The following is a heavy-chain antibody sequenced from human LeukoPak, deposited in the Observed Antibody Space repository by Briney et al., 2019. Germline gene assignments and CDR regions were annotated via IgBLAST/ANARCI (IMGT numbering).Heavy chain of an antibody. D-gene: IGHD5-18*01. CDR3: ARAKRDTAWGAFAFDI. CDR2: IYYSGST. V-gene: IGHV4-59*01. J-gene: IGHJ3*02. CDR1: GGSISSYY. Sequence: SETLSLTCTVSGGSISSYYWSWIRQPPGKGLEWIGYIYYSGSTNYSPSLKSRVTISVDTSKNQFSLKLSSVTAADTAAYYCARAKRDTAWGAFAFDIWGQGTMVTVSS.